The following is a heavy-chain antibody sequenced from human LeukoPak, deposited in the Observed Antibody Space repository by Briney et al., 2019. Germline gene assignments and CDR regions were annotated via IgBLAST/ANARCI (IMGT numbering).Heavy chain of an antibody. D-gene: IGHD3-22*01. CDR3: ARRDSTLGSDY. Sequence: ASVTVSCKASGYTFTSYGISWVRQAPGQGLEGVGWISAYNGNTNNAQKLQGRGTMTTDTSTSTDYMELRSLRSDDTAVYYYARRDSTLGSDYWGQGTLVTVSS. V-gene: IGHV1-18*04. CDR2: ISAYNGNT. J-gene: IGHJ4*02. CDR1: GYTFTSYG.